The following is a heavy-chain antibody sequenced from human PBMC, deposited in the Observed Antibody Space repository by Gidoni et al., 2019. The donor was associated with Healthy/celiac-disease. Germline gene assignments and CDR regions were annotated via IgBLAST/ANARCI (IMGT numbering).Heavy chain of an antibody. CDR3: ARDGYYYDSSGYYDY. CDR2: IYSGGRT. V-gene: IGHV3-66*01. CDR1: GFTVGSNY. Sequence: EVQLVESGGGLVQPGGSLRLSCAASGFTVGSNYMSWVRQAPGKGLGWVSVIYSGGRTYDADSVKGRFTISRDNSKNTLYLQMNSLRAEDTAVYYCARDGYYYDSSGYYDYWGQGTLVTVSS. D-gene: IGHD3-22*01. J-gene: IGHJ4*02.